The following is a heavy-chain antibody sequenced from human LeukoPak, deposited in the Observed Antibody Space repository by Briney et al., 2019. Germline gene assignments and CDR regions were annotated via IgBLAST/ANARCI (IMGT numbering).Heavy chain of an antibody. CDR3: AGASSKWELTF. V-gene: IGHV1-69*01. Sequence: SVKVSCKASGGTFSRYAISWVRQAPGQGLEWMGGYIPMFGTANYAQNFQNRVTITADESTSTFSMEVSSLRPEDTAVYFCAGASSKWELTFWGQGTLVTVSS. J-gene: IGHJ4*02. CDR2: YIPMFGTA. D-gene: IGHD1-26*01. CDR1: GGTFSRYA.